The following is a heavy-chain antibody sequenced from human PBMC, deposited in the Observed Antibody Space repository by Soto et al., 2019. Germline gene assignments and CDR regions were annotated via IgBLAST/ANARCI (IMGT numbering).Heavy chain of an antibody. CDR1: GFTFGDYA. V-gene: IGHV3-49*04. Sequence: GWSLRLSCTASGFTFGDYAMSWVRQAPGKGLEWVGFIRSKAYGGTTEYAASVKGRFTISRDDSKSIAYLQMNSLKTEETAVYYCTRDRAYYDFWSGYYTYYYYYGMDVWGEGTTVTVTS. J-gene: IGHJ6*02. CDR2: IRSKAYGGTT. CDR3: TRDRAYYDFWSGYYTYYYYYGMDV. D-gene: IGHD3-3*01.